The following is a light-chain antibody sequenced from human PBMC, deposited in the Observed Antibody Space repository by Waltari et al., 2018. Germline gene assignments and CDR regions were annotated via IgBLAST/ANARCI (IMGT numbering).Light chain of an antibody. CDR1: RNVLQGSTNKNY. J-gene: IGKJ2*01. Sequence: DFVMTQSPDSLAVSLGERATINCRSSRNVLQGSTNKNYLTWYQQKPQQPPKLLIYWASTRESGVPDRFIGSGSGTDFTLTISSLQAEDVAVYYCQQYYSSPQTFGQGTRVEIK. CDR2: WAS. CDR3: QQYYSSPQT. V-gene: IGKV4-1*01.